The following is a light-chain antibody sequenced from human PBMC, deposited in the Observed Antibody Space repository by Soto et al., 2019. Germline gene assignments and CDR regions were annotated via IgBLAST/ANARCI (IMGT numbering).Light chain of an antibody. J-gene: IGLJ3*02. CDR3: RSYADSISVL. CDR2: EVT. V-gene: IGLV2-8*01. CDR1: SSDVGAYNY. Sequence: QPVLTQPPSASGSPGQSVTISCTGTSSDVGAYNYVSWYQQHPGKAPKLMIYEVTKRPSGVPDRFSGSKSGNTASLTVSGLQAEDEADYYCRSYADSISVLFGGGTKVTVL.